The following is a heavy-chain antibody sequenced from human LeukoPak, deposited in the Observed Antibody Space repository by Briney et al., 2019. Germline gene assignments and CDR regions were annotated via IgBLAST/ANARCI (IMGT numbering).Heavy chain of an antibody. V-gene: IGHV3-30-3*01. D-gene: IGHD1-1*01. J-gene: IGHJ5*02. CDR2: ISYDGSNK. CDR1: GFTFSSYA. Sequence: GRSLRLSCAASGFTFSSYAMHWVRQAPGKGLEWVAVISYDGSNKYYADSVKGRFTISRDNSKNTLYLQMNSLRAEDTAVYYCAGELELYNWFDPWGQGTLVTVSS. CDR3: AGELELYNWFDP.